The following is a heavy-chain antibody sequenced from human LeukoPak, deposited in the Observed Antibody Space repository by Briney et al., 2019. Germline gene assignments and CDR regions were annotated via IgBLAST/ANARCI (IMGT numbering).Heavy chain of an antibody. J-gene: IGHJ5*02. CDR1: GFTFSSYS. CDR2: ISSSSSYI. V-gene: IGHV3-21*01. D-gene: IGHD3-3*01. Sequence: GGSLRLSCAASGFTFSSYSMNWVRQAPGKGLEWVSSISSSSSYIYYADSVKGRFTISRDNAKNSLYMQMNSLRAEDTAVYYCAREREDYDFWSGYSRVGWFDPWGQGTLVTVSS. CDR3: AREREDYDFWSGYSRVGWFDP.